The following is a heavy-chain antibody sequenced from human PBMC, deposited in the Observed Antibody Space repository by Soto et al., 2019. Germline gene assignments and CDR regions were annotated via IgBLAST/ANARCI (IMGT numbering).Heavy chain of an antibody. J-gene: IGHJ6*02. D-gene: IGHD1-26*01. CDR2: INHRGSA. CDR3: ARGSRVKIPAATGRDYYYHGLDV. Sequence: QVQLQQWGAGLLKPSETLSLTCAVYGGSFRGYYWSWIRQPPGKGLEWIGEINHRGSANYNPSVKSRVTVSVDTSKNQFSLKLNSVTAADPAMYYCARGSRVKIPAATGRDYYYHGLDVWAQGTAVTVSS. CDR1: GGSFRGYY. V-gene: IGHV4-34*01.